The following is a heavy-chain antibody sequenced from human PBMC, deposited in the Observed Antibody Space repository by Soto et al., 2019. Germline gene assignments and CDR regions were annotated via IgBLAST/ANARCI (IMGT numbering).Heavy chain of an antibody. Sequence: EVHLLVSGGGLVQPGGSLRLSCTGSGFIFKDYAMTWVRQGPGKGLEWVSTMSESGEVISYRDSVKGRFTMSRDKSNSTLYLQMSGLRAEDTAMYYCAKKLYSGTYYDLESWGPGTLVTVSS. CDR1: GFIFKDYA. V-gene: IGHV3-23*01. D-gene: IGHD1-26*01. CDR3: AKKLYSGTYYDLES. J-gene: IGHJ1*01. CDR2: MSESGEVI.